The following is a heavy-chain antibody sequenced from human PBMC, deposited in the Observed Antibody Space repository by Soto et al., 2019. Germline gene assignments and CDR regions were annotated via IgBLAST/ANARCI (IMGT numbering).Heavy chain of an antibody. Sequence: PGGSLRLSCAASGFIFSGYGMHWVRQAPGKGLEWLAVIVRDGSEKYYGDSVKGRFTVSRDNSNNMLYLELSSLTLEDTAVYYCAAVQGGGATFHFWGPGTLVTVSS. CDR1: GFIFSGYG. D-gene: IGHD1-26*01. CDR3: AAVQGGGATFHF. CDR2: IVRDGSEK. V-gene: IGHV3-30*02. J-gene: IGHJ4*02.